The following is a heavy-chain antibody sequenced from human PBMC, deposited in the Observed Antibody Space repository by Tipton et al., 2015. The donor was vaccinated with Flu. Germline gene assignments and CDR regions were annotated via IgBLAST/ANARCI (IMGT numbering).Heavy chain of an antibody. J-gene: IGHJ6*03. CDR3: ARHFGAGAGNGYHYCMDV. CDR2: IYYSGST. D-gene: IGHD6-19*01. Sequence: TLSLTCTVSGGSISSYYWSWIRQPAGKGLEWIGRIYYSGSTNYNPSLKSRVTISIDTSKNQFSLKLSSVTAADTAVYYCARHFGAGAGNGYHYCMDVWGKGTTVTVSS. CDR1: GGSISSYY. V-gene: IGHV4-59*08.